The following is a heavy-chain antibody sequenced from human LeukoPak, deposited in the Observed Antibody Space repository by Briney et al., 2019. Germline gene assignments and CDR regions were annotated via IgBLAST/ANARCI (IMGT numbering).Heavy chain of an antibody. CDR3: AKELRITIFGVGPFGMDV. J-gene: IGHJ6*02. CDR1: GFTFSSYA. CDR2: TSGSGGST. D-gene: IGHD3-3*01. Sequence: GGSLRLSCAASGFTFSSYAMSWVRQAPGKGLEWVSATSGSGGSTYYADSVKGRFTISRDNSKNTLYLQMNSLRAEDTAVYYCAKELRITIFGVGPFGMDVWGQGTTVTVSS. V-gene: IGHV3-23*01.